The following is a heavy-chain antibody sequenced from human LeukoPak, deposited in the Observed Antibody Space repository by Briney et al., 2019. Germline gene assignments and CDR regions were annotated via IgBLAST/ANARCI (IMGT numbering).Heavy chain of an antibody. CDR1: GGSISSGGYS. J-gene: IGHJ4*02. CDR2: IYHSGST. V-gene: IGHV4-30-2*01. Sequence: PSETLSLTCAVSGGSISSGGYSWSWIRQPPGKGLEWIGYIYHSGSTYYNPSLKSRVTISVDRSKNQFSLKLSSVTAADTAVYYCARGLSNYYASSGYYYFDYWGQGTLVTVSS. D-gene: IGHD3-22*01. CDR3: ARGLSNYYASSGYYYFDY.